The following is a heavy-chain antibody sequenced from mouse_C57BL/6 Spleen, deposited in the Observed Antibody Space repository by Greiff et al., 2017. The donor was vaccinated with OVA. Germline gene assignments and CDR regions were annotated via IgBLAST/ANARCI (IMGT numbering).Heavy chain of an antibody. J-gene: IGHJ3*01. Sequence: VQLQQSGPELVKPGASVKISCKASGYSFTGYYMNWVKQSPEKSLEWIGEINPSTGGTTYNQKFKAKATLTVDKSSSTAYMQLKSLTSEDSAVYYCARCYDVYPYWFAYWGQGTLVTVSA. V-gene: IGHV1-42*01. D-gene: IGHD2-3*01. CDR3: ARCYDVYPYWFAY. CDR1: GYSFTGYY. CDR2: INPSTGGT.